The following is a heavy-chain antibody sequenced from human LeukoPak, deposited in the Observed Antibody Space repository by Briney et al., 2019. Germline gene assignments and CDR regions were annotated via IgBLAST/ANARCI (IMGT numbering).Heavy chain of an antibody. V-gene: IGHV4-39*01. J-gene: IGHJ4*02. D-gene: IGHD6-19*01. Sequence: SETLSLTCTVSGGSISSSCYYWAWIRQPPGKGLEWIGTIYYSGSTYYNPSLKSRVTISVDTSKNQFSLKLSSVAAADTSVYYCARQGGTGYSSGWEVPPFDYWGQGTLVTVSS. CDR1: GGSISSSCYY. CDR3: ARQGGTGYSSGWEVPPFDY. CDR2: IYYSGST.